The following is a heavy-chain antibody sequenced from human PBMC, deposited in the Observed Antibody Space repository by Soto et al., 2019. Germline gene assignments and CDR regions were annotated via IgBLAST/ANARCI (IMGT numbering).Heavy chain of an antibody. Sequence: EASVKVSCKASGYTFTSYDINCVRQATGQGLEWMGWMNPNSGNTGYAQKFQGRVTMTRNTSISTAYMELSSLRSEDTAVYYCARGGGVRPFWSGYRPADYYYYYMDVWGKGTTVTVSS. CDR1: GYTFTSYD. CDR3: ARGGGVRPFWSGYRPADYYYYYMDV. CDR2: MNPNSGNT. D-gene: IGHD3-3*01. V-gene: IGHV1-8*01. J-gene: IGHJ6*03.